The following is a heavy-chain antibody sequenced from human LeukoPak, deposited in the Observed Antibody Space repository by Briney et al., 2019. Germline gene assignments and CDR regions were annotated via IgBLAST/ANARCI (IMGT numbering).Heavy chain of an antibody. CDR1: GFTVSSNY. D-gene: IGHD3-3*01. J-gene: IGHJ5*02. CDR2: IYSGGST. CDR3: ARPGWSGYYNNWFDP. Sequence: PGGSLRLSCADSGFTVSSNYMRWVRQAPGKGLEWVSVIYSGGSTYYADSVKGRFTISRDNAKNTLYLQMNSLRAEDTAVYYCARPGWSGYYNNWFDPWGQGTLVTVSS. V-gene: IGHV3-66*04.